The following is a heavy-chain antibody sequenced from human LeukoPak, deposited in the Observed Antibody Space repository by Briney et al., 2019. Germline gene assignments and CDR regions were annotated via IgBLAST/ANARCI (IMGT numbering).Heavy chain of an antibody. V-gene: IGHV4-39*07. J-gene: IGHJ4*02. D-gene: IGHD1-14*01. Sequence: SETLSLTCTVSGGSISSSSYYWGWIRQPPGKGLEWIGSIYYSGSTYYNPSLKSRVTISVDTSKNQFSLKLSSVTAADTAVYYCARETHGMRWGQGTLVTVSS. CDR2: IYYSGST. CDR3: ARETHGMR. CDR1: GGSISSSSYY.